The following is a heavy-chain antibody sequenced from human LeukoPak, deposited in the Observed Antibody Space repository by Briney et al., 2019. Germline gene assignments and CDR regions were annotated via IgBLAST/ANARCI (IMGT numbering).Heavy chain of an antibody. V-gene: IGHV1-58*02. CDR2: IVVGSGNT. CDR1: GFTFTSSA. D-gene: IGHD6-13*01. CDR3: AAGDIAAAGTVP. J-gene: IGHJ5*01. Sequence: TSVKVSCKASGFTFTSSAMQWVRQARGQRLEWIGWIVVGSGNTNYAQKFQERVTITRDVSTSTAYMELSSLRSEDTAVYYCAAGDIAAAGTVPWGQGTLVTVSS.